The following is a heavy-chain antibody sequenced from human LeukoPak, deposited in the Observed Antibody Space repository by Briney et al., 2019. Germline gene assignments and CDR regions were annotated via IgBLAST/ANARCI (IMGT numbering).Heavy chain of an antibody. D-gene: IGHD4-17*01. CDR2: INTDGSST. Sequence: GGSLRLSCAASGLTFSSYWMHWVRQAPGKGLVWVSRINTDGSSTSYADSVKGRFTISRDNAKNTLYLQMNSLRAEDTAVYYCARASSAYGEYFDYWGQGTLVTVSS. J-gene: IGHJ4*02. V-gene: IGHV3-74*01. CDR3: ARASSAYGEYFDY. CDR1: GLTFSSYW.